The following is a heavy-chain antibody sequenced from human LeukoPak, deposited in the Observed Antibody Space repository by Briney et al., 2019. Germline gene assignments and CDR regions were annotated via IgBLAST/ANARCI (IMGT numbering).Heavy chain of an antibody. CDR3: AKWRYYDSSGDHDAFDI. CDR2: ISGSGGST. D-gene: IGHD3-22*01. V-gene: IGHV3-23*01. Sequence: GGSLRLSCAASGFTFSSYWMSWVRQAPGKGLEWVSAISGSGGSTYYADSVKGRFTISRDNSKNTLYLQMNSLRAEDTAVYYCAKWRYYDSSGDHDAFDIWGQGTMVTVSS. CDR1: GFTFSSYW. J-gene: IGHJ3*02.